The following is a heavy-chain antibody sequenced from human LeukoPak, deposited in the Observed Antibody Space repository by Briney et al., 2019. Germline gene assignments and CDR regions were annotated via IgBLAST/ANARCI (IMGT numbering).Heavy chain of an antibody. Sequence: PGGSLRLSCAASGFTFSSYGMHWVRQAPGKGLEWVANIKEDGSEKHHVDSVKGRFTISRDNAKNSLYLQMNSLRAEDTAVYYCARVRPAISYWGQGTLVTVSS. D-gene: IGHD3-3*02. J-gene: IGHJ4*02. V-gene: IGHV3-7*01. CDR2: IKEDGSEK. CDR3: ARVRPAISY. CDR1: GFTFSSYG.